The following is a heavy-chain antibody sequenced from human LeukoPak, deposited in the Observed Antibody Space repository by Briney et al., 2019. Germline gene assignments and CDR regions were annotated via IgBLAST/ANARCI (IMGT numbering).Heavy chain of an antibody. Sequence: SQTLSLTCTVSGGSISNGNSYWNWIRQPAGKGLEWIGYISYTGTTIYNPSLKTRVTISVDTSNQLSLKLSSVTAADTAMYYCATGPHTALDYWGQGTLVTVSS. J-gene: IGHJ4*02. V-gene: IGHV4-61*09. D-gene: IGHD5-18*01. CDR2: ISYTGTT. CDR3: ATGPHTALDY. CDR1: GGSISNGNSY.